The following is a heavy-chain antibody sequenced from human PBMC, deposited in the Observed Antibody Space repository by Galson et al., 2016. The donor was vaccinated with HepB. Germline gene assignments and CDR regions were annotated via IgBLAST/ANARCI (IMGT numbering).Heavy chain of an antibody. J-gene: IGHJ4*02. V-gene: IGHV3-30-3*01. CDR3: ERSQWFGELFYFDS. D-gene: IGHD3-10*01. CDR2: VSYDGNTK. CDR1: GFIFSNYA. Sequence: SLRLSCAASGFIFSNYAMHWVRQAPGKGLEWVGVVSYDGNTKWYAGSVMGRFTISRDNSKNTLFLQMSSLRAEDTAVYYCERSQWFGELFYFDSWGQGTLVTVSS.